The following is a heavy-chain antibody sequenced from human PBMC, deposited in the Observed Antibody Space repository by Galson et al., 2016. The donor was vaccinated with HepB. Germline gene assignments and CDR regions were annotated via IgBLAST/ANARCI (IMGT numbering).Heavy chain of an antibody. CDR3: AKEGPFSSGSYSFDY. D-gene: IGHD3-10*01. CDR2: ISYNGGVK. Sequence: LRLSCAASGFTFSTHAMHWVRQAPGKGLEWVAHISYNGGVKSYADSVKGRFTISRDNFKNGLSLQLSSLRPEDTAVYYCAKEGPFSSGSYSFDYWGQGSLVTVSS. V-gene: IGHV3-30*19. CDR1: GFTFSTHA. J-gene: IGHJ4*02.